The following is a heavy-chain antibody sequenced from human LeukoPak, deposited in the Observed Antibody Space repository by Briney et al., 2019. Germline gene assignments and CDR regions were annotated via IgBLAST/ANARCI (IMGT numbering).Heavy chain of an antibody. CDR2: INPSGGST. CDR1: GYTFTSYY. V-gene: IGHV1-46*01. Sequence: ASVKVSCKASGYTFTSYYIHWVRQAPGQGLEWMGIINPSGGSTNYAQKFQGRVTMTRDTSTSTVYMELSSLRSEDTAVYYCARGPGLFAVVVVAANNWFDPWGQGTLVTVSS. J-gene: IGHJ5*02. D-gene: IGHD2-15*01. CDR3: ARGPGLFAVVVVAANNWFDP.